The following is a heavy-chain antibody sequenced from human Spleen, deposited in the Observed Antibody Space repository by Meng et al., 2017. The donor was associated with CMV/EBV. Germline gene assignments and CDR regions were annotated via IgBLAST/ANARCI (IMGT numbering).Heavy chain of an antibody. J-gene: IGHJ4*02. CDR3: ARGAMPTDY. CDR2: INHSGAT. Sequence: SETLSLTCGVYGGSFRGYFWSWIRQPPGKGLEWIGEINHSGATNYNPSLKSRVTMSVDTSKNEFSLNLTSVTAADTAVYYCARGAMPTDYWGQGTLVTVSS. CDR1: GGSFRGYF. V-gene: IGHV4-34*01. D-gene: IGHD2-2*01.